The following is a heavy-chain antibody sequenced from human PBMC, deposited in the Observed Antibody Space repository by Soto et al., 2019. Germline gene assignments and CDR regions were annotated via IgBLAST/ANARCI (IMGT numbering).Heavy chain of an antibody. J-gene: IGHJ6*02. CDR2: IWYDGSNE. CDR3: ARSGDYDYYYAMDV. CDR1: GFSFSSYG. V-gene: IGHV3-33*01. Sequence: QVQLVESGGGVVQPGRSLRLSCAASGFSFSSYGMHWVRQAPGKGPEWVAVIWYDGSNEYYGDSVKGRFTISRDNSKNPLYLQMNSLRAEDTAVYYCARSGDYDYYYAMDVWGQGTTVTVSS. D-gene: IGHD4-17*01.